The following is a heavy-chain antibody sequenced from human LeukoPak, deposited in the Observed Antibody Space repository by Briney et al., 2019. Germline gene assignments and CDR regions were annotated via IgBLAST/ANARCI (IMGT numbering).Heavy chain of an antibody. CDR3: SRENGAFSPFGY. CDR2: ISLTGLT. J-gene: IGHJ4*02. V-gene: IGHV4-4*02. D-gene: IGHD2-8*01. CDR1: GVSVSSTNW. Sequence: PSETLSLTCGVSGVSVSSTNWWTWIRQPPGQGLEWIGEISLTGLTHYNPSLESRVTVSLDKSKNQLSLNLTSVTAADTAVYYCSRENGAFSPFGYWGQGTLVTVLS.